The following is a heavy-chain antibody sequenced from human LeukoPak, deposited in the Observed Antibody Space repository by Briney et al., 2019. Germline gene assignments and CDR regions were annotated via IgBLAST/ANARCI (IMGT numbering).Heavy chain of an antibody. CDR2: ISGSGGST. CDR3: AKVRHLMVAAAGTNWFDP. D-gene: IGHD6-13*01. Sequence: PGGSLRLSCAASGFTFSSYAMGWVRQAPGKGLEWVSAISGSGGSTYYADSVKGRFTISRDNSKNTLYLQMNSLRAEDTAVYYCAKVRHLMVAAAGTNWFDPWGQGTLVTVSS. CDR1: GFTFSSYA. J-gene: IGHJ5*02. V-gene: IGHV3-23*01.